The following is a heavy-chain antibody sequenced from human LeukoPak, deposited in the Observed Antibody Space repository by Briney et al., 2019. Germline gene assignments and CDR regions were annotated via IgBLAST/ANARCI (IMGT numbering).Heavy chain of an antibody. CDR2: INTNAGNP. J-gene: IGHJ4*02. D-gene: IGHD6-19*01. CDR1: GYTFTSYP. Sequence: ASVKVSCKASGYTFTSYPMNWVRQAPGQGLEWMGWINTNAGNPTYAQGFTGRFVFSLDTSVSTAYLQISSLKAEDTAVYYCARGAVAVAGTFDHWGPGALVTVSS. V-gene: IGHV7-4-1*02. CDR3: ARGAVAVAGTFDH.